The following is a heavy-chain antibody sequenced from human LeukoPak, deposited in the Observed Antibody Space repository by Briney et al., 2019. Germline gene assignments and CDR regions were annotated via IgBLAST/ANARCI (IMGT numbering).Heavy chain of an antibody. D-gene: IGHD6-6*01. V-gene: IGHV3-21*01. Sequence: PGGSLRLSCAASGFTFSSYSMNWVRQAPRKGLEWVSSISSSSSYIYYADSVKGRFTISRDNAKNSLYLQMNSLRAEDTAVYYCARDQARNFDYWGQGTLVTVSS. CDR2: ISSSSSYI. CDR3: ARDQARNFDY. J-gene: IGHJ4*02. CDR1: GFTFSSYS.